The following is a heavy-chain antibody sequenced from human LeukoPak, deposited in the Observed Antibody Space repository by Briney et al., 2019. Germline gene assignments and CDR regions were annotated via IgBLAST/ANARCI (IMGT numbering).Heavy chain of an antibody. V-gene: IGHV4-31*03. J-gene: IGHJ5*02. CDR1: GGSISSGDYY. D-gene: IGHD6-19*01. CDR2: IYYSGST. CDR3: ARERPYSSGWYWFDP. Sequence: SETLSLTCTVSGGSISSGDYYWSWLRQHPGTGLEWIGYIYYSGSTYYNPSLKSRVTISVDTSKNQFSLKLNSVTAADTAVYYCARERPYSSGWYWFDPWGQGTLVTVSS.